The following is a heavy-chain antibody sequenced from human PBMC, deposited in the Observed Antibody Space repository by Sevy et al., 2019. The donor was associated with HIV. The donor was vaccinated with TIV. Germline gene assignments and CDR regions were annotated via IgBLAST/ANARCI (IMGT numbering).Heavy chain of an antibody. D-gene: IGHD1-7*01. CDR3: ARDDGNYYFHY. Sequence: GGSLRLSCAASGFTFSKYWLGWFRQAPGKGLGGVANIKQDAGQKYYVGSVKGRFTISRDNSKNSLYLQMNSLRAEDTAVYFCARDDGNYYFHYWGQGTLVTVSS. V-gene: IGHV3-7*01. CDR1: GFTFSKYW. J-gene: IGHJ4*02. CDR2: IKQDAGQK.